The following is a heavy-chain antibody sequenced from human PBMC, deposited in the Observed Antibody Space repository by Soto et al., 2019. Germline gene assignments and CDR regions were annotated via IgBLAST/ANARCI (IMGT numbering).Heavy chain of an antibody. D-gene: IGHD2-15*01. CDR2: IYSGGST. CDR3: ARSFECSGGSCYGGIDY. CDR1: GFTVSSNY. V-gene: IGHV3-53*01. Sequence: QTVGSLRLSCAASGFTVSSNYMSWVRQAPGKGLEWVSVIYSGGSTYYADSVKGRFTISRDNSKNTLYLQMNSLRAEDTAVYYCARSFECSGGSCYGGIDYWGQGTLVTVSS. J-gene: IGHJ4*02.